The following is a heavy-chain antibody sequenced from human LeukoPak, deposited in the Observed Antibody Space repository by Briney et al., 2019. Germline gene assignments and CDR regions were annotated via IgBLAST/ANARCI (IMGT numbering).Heavy chain of an antibody. J-gene: IGHJ4*02. CDR1: GFTFSSYS. CDR3: ASHYTNYVWGSYRYMDY. Sequence: GGSLRLSCAASGFTFSSYSMNWVRQAPGKGLEWVSYISSSGSTIYYADSVKGRFTISRDNSKNTLYLQMNSLRAEDTAVYYCASHYTNYVWGSYRYMDYWGQGTLVAVSS. CDR2: ISSSGSTI. V-gene: IGHV3-48*01. D-gene: IGHD3-16*02.